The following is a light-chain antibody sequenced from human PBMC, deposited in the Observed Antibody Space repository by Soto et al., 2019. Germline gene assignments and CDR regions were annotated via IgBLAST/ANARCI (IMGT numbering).Light chain of an antibody. J-gene: IGKJ1*01. CDR1: QSVSSN. CDR3: QQYNNWPPPGRT. CDR2: GAS. Sequence: EIVMTQSPATLSVSPGERATLSCRASQSVSSNLAWYQQKPGQAPRLLIYGASTRATGIPARFSGSGSGTEFTLTISSLQSEDFAVYYCQQYNNWPPPGRTFGQGTKVEIK. V-gene: IGKV3-15*01.